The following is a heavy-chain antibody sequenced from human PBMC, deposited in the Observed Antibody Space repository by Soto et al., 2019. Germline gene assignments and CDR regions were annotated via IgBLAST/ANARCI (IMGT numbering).Heavy chain of an antibody. CDR1: RFTFSSYA. V-gene: IGHV3-23*01. J-gene: IGHJ3*02. D-gene: IGHD3-10*01. CDR3: AKGGYYSLFDI. CDR2: ISGSGGST. Sequence: PGGSLRLSCAASRFTFSSYAMSWVRQAPGKGLEWVSAISGSGGSTYYADSVKGRFTISRDNSKNTLSLQMHILRVEDTAVYFCAKGGYYSLFDIWGQGTVVTVSS.